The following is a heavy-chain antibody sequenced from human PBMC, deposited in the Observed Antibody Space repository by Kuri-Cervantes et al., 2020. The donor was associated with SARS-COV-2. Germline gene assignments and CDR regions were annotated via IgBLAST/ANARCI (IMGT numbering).Heavy chain of an antibody. CDR3: ARDLSSGLWAFDY. J-gene: IGHJ4*02. D-gene: IGHD5-18*01. CDR2: ISSSSSTI. Sequence: GESLKISCAASGYTFIYSRMSWIRQAPGKGLEWVSYISSSSSTIYYADSVKGRFTISRDNAKNSLYLQMNSLRAEDTAVYYCARDLSSGLWAFDYWGQGTLVTVSS. CDR1: GYTFIYSR. V-gene: IGHV3-48*01.